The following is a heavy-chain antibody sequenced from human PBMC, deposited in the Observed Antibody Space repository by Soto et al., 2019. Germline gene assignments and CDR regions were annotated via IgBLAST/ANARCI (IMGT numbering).Heavy chain of an antibody. CDR2: IRTKSNSYAT. V-gene: IGHV3-73*01. Sequence: GGSLRLSCAASGFTFSDSAVHWVRQVSGKGLEWVGRIRTKSNSYATGYIASVKGRFTISRDDSKNTAYLQMNSLKTEDTAVYYCASSREGWFDCWGQGALVTVSS. J-gene: IGHJ5*01. CDR1: GFTFSDSA. CDR3: ASSREGWFDC.